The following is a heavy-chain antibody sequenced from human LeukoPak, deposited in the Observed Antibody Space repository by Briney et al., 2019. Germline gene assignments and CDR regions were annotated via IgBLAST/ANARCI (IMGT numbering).Heavy chain of an antibody. J-gene: IGHJ6*03. CDR1: GFSFSDYY. D-gene: IGHD2-21*01. CDR2: ISSSGSTI. V-gene: IGHV3-11*01. CDR3: VGVEFGSRYYYYVDV. Sequence: KPGGSLRLSCAASGFSFSDYYMSWIRQAPGKGLEWVSYISSSGSTIKYADSVKGRFTISRDNANNSLYLQMNSLRAEDTAVYYCVGVEFGSRYYYYVDVWGKGTTVTVSS.